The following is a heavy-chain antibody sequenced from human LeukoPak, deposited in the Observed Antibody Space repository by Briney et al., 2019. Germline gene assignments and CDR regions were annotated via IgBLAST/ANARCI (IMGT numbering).Heavy chain of an antibody. V-gene: IGHV3-23*01. CDR3: AKYSDYYDSSGFDY. D-gene: IGHD3-22*01. Sequence: PGGSLRLSCAASGFTFSSYAMSWVRQAPGKGLEWVSAISGSGGSTYYADSVKGRFTISRDNSKNTLYLQMDSLRAEDTAVYYCAKYSDYYDSSGFDYWGQGTLVTVSS. J-gene: IGHJ4*02. CDR2: ISGSGGST. CDR1: GFTFSSYA.